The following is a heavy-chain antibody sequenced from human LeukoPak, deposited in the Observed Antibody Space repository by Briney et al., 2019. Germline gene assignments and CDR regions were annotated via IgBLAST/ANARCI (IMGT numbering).Heavy chain of an antibody. V-gene: IGHV4-38-2*01. CDR2: IYHSGIT. CDR3: ARQYTSGSGYYFDY. J-gene: IGHJ4*02. D-gene: IGHD6-25*01. Sequence: SETLSLTCAVSAYSISSGYYWGWIRQPPGKGLEWIASIYHSGITYYNPSLKSRVTISVDTSKNHFSLKVSSVAAADSAVYYCARQYTSGSGYYFDYWGQGALVSVSS. CDR1: AYSISSGYY.